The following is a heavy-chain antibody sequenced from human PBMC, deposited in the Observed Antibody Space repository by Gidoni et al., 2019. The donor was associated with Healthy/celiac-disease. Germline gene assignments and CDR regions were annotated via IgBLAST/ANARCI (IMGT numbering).Heavy chain of an antibody. V-gene: IGHV4-39*07. CDR3: ARVGDSSGPDAFDI. CDR1: GGSLSSSSYY. J-gene: IGHJ3*02. Sequence: QLQLQESGPGLVKPSETLSLTCTVSGGSLSSSSYYWGWIRQPPGKGLEWIGSIYYSGSTYYNPSLKSRVTISVDTSKNQFSLKLSSVTAADTAVYYCARVGDSSGPDAFDIWGQGTMVTVSS. D-gene: IGHD3-22*01. CDR2: IYYSGST.